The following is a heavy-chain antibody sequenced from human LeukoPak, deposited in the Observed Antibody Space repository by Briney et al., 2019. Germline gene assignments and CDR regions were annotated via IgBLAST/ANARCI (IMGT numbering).Heavy chain of an antibody. CDR2: ISYDGSNK. Sequence: GGSLRLSCAASGFTFSSYAMHWVRQAPGKGLEWVAVISYDGSNKYYADSVKRRFTISRDNSKNTLYLQMNSLRAEDTAVYYCARDPEKGLAVARLEHWGQGTLVTVSS. V-gene: IGHV3-30*04. CDR1: GFTFSSYA. CDR3: ARDPEKGLAVARLEH. D-gene: IGHD6-19*01. J-gene: IGHJ5*02.